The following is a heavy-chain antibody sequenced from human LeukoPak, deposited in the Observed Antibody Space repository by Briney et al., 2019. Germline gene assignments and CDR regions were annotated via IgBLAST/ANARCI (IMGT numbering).Heavy chain of an antibody. J-gene: IGHJ4*02. CDR3: AKDPGKVVVGKWELPGRY. CDR1: GFTFSSYG. Sequence: GGSLRLSCAASGFTFSSYGMHWVRQAPGKGLEWVAFIRYDGSNKYYADSVKGRFTISRDNSKNTLYLQMSSLRAEDTAVYYCAKDPGKVVVGKWELPGRYWGQGTLVTVSS. CDR2: IRYDGSNK. V-gene: IGHV3-30*02. D-gene: IGHD1-26*01.